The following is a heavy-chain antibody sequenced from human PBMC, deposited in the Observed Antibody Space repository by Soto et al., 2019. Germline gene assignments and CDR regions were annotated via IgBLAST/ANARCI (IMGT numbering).Heavy chain of an antibody. D-gene: IGHD3-16*01. J-gene: IGHJ4*02. CDR2: IWYDGSNK. CDR3: SRDPSGELSLNVDY. Sequence: QVQLVESGGGVVQPGRSLRLSCAASGFTFSSYGMHWVRQAPGKGLEWVAVIWYDGSNKYYADSVKGRFTSSRDNSKNTLYLQMNSLRAEDTAVYYCSRDPSGELSLNVDYLGQGTLVTVSS. V-gene: IGHV3-33*01. CDR1: GFTFSSYG.